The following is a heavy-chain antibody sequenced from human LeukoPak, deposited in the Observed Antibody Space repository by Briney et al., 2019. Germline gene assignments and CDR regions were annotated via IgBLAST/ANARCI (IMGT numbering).Heavy chain of an antibody. Sequence: GGSLRLSCTASGFIFSNYNINWVRQAPGKGLEWVSFISSKSSLKYYADSVRGRFTISRDNAKNSVYLQMNSLRAEDTAVYYCARDSAMAPYYLDYWGQGTLVTVSS. J-gene: IGHJ4*02. CDR2: ISSKSSLK. V-gene: IGHV3-48*01. CDR1: GFIFSNYN. CDR3: ARDSAMAPYYLDY. D-gene: IGHD5-18*01.